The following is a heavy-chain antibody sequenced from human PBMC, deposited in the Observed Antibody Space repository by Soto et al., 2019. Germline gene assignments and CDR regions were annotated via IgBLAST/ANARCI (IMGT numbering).Heavy chain of an antibody. D-gene: IGHD1-26*01. CDR3: ARSSFIVGATFDY. Sequence: QVQLQESGPGLVKPSETLSLTCTVSGGSISSYYWSWIRQPPGKGLEWIGYIYYSGSTNYNPSLKSRVTRSVDTSKNQFSLKLSSVTAADTAVYYCARSSFIVGATFDYWGQGTLVTVSS. V-gene: IGHV4-59*01. CDR1: GGSISSYY. CDR2: IYYSGST. J-gene: IGHJ4*02.